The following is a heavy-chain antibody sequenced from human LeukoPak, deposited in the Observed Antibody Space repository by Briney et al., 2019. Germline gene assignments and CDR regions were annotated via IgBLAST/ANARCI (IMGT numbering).Heavy chain of an antibody. D-gene: IGHD2-2*01. CDR2: IYYSGST. J-gene: IGHJ5*02. V-gene: IGHV4-39*07. Sequence: SETLSLTCTVSGGSISSSSYYWGWIRQPPGKGLEWIGSIYYSGSTYYNPSLKSRVTISVDTSKNQVSLKLSSVTAADTAVYYCARSLRAEIGYCSSTSCIRGRNWFDPWGQGTLVTVSS. CDR3: ARSLRAEIGYCSSTSCIRGRNWFDP. CDR1: GGSISSSSYY.